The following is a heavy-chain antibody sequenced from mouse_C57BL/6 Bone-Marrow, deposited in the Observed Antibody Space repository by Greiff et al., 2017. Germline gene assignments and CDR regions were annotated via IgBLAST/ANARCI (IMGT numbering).Heavy chain of an antibody. CDR1: GYTFTSYW. V-gene: IGHV1-7*01. CDR3: AAIYYYGSSYLYYARDD. J-gene: IGHJ4*01. CDR2: INPSSGYT. Sequence: QVQLQQSGAELAKPGASVKLSCKASGYTFTSYWMHWVKQRPGQGLEWIGYINPSSGYTKYNQKFKDKATLTADKSSSTAYMQLSSLTYEDSAVYYCAAIYYYGSSYLYYARDDWGQGTSGTVSS. D-gene: IGHD1-1*01.